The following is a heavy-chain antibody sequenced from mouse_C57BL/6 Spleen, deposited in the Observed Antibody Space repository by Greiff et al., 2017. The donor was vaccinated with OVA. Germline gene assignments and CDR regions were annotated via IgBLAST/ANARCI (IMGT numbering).Heavy chain of an antibody. D-gene: IGHD1-1*01. CDR3: SRYYYGSSHWYFDV. Sequence: EVKLQESGPELVKPGASVKISCKASGYTFTDYYMNWVKQSHGKSLEWIGDINPNNGGTSYNQKFKGKATLTVDKSSSTAYMELRSLTSEDSAVYYWSRYYYGSSHWYFDVWGTGTTVTVSS. CDR1: GYTFTDYY. J-gene: IGHJ1*03. CDR2: INPNNGGT. V-gene: IGHV1-26*01.